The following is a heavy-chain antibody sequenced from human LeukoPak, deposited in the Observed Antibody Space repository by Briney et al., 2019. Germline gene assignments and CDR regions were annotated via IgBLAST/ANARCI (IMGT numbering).Heavy chain of an antibody. J-gene: IGHJ3*02. Sequence: SETLSLTCTVSGGSISSYYWSWIRQPPGKGLEWIRYIYYSGSTNYNPSLKSRVTISVDTSKNQFSLKLSSVTAADTAVYYCARDKGGLSHAFDIWGQGTMVTVSS. CDR2: IYYSGST. CDR3: ARDKGGLSHAFDI. CDR1: GGSISSYY. D-gene: IGHD3/OR15-3a*01. V-gene: IGHV4-59*01.